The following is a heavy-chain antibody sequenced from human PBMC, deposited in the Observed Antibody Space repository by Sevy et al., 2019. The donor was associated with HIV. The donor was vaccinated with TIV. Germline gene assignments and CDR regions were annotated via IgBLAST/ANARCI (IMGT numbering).Heavy chain of an antibody. V-gene: IGHV3-11*01. Sequence: GGSLRLSCAASGFTFGDYYMSWIRQAPGKGLEWVSYISSSGSTIYYADSVKGRFTISRDNAKNSLYLQMNSLRAEDTAVYYCARDRLMGGNDAFDIWGQGTMVTVSS. CDR3: ARDRLMGGNDAFDI. CDR2: ISSSGSTI. CDR1: GFTFGDYY. J-gene: IGHJ3*02. D-gene: IGHD2-15*01.